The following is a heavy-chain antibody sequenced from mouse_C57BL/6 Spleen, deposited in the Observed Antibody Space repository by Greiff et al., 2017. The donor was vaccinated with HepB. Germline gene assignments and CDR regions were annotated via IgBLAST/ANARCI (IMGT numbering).Heavy chain of an antibody. CDR3: ARKGAHYFDY. CDR1: GFTFSSYA. Sequence: EVKLMESGGGLVKPGGSLKLSCAASGFTFSSYAMSWVRQTPEKRLEWVATISDGGSYTYYPDNVKGRFTISRDNAKNNLYLQMSHLKSEDTAMYYCARKGAHYFDYWGQGTTLTVSS. CDR2: ISDGGSYT. V-gene: IGHV5-4*03. J-gene: IGHJ2*01.